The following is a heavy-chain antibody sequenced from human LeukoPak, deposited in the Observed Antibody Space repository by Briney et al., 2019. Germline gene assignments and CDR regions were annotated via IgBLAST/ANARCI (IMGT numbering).Heavy chain of an antibody. D-gene: IGHD5-24*01. V-gene: IGHV4-34*01. CDR3: ARVGDGHNDDY. CDR1: GGSFSGYY. Sequence: SETLSLTCAVYGGSFSGYYWSLIRQPPGKGLEWIGEINHSGSTNYNPSLKSRVTISVDTSKNQFSLKLSSVTAADTAVYYCARVGDGHNDDYWGQGTLVTVSS. J-gene: IGHJ4*02. CDR2: INHSGST.